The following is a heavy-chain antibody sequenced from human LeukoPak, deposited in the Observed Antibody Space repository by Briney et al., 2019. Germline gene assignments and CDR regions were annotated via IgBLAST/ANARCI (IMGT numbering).Heavy chain of an antibody. CDR1: GFTFGDYA. V-gene: IGHV3-49*03. D-gene: IGHD3-22*01. J-gene: IGHJ4*02. Sequence: GGSLRLSCAASGFTFGDYARSWIRQAPGKGLEWVGFIRSKAYGGTTEYAASVKGRFTISRDDSKSIAYLQMNSLKTEDTAVYYCTRGDSYDSRDGDYEGFDYWGQGTLVTVSS. CDR2: IRSKAYGGTT. CDR3: TRGDSYDSRDGDYEGFDY.